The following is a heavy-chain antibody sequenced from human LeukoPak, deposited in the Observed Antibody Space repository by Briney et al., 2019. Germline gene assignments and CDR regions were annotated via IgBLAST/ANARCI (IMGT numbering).Heavy chain of an antibody. D-gene: IGHD3-22*01. CDR2: ISSLSGTI. CDR3: ARNEGYDSSGYFGY. J-gene: IGHJ4*02. V-gene: IGHV3-48*01. Sequence: GGSLRLSCAASGFTFSSYSMNWVRQAPGKGLEWVSYISSLSGTIYYADSVKGRFIISRDNAQNSLFLQMNSLRAEDTAVYYCARNEGYDSSGYFGYWGQGTLVTVSS. CDR1: GFTFSSYS.